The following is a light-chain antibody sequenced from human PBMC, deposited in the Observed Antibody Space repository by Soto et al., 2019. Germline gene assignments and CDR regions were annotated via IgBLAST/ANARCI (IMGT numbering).Light chain of an antibody. Sequence: SPDALDVSLGGRATINWKSSQDVLSSSNKRNYLVWYQQKPGQPPKLLIYWASTRESGVPARFSGSGSGTDFALTISSLQAEDVAVYFCQLYYSTPWTFGQRTKVDIK. CDR3: QLYYSTPWT. CDR2: WAS. V-gene: IGKV4-1*01. J-gene: IGKJ1*01. CDR1: QDVLSSSNKRNY.